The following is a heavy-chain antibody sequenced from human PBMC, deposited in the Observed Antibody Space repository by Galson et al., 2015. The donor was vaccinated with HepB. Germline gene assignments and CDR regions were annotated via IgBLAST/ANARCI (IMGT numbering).Heavy chain of an antibody. CDR2: IYYSGST. CDR1: GGSISSSSYH. J-gene: IGHJ3*02. Sequence: TLSLTCTVSGGSISSSSYHWGWIRQPPGKGLEWIGYIYYSGSTNYNPSLKSRVTISVDTSKNQFSLKLSSVTAADTAVYYCAREARGWFGELLDAFDIWGQGTMVTVSS. D-gene: IGHD3-10*01. CDR3: AREARGWFGELLDAFDI. V-gene: IGHV4-61*01.